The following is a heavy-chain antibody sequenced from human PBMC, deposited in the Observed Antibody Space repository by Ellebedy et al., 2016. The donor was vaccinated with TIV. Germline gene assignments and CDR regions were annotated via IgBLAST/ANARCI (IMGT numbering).Heavy chain of an antibody. CDR1: GYFISDGYY. D-gene: IGHD2-2*01. V-gene: IGHV4-38-2*02. Sequence: SETLSLTCTVSGYFISDGYYWGWIRPPPGTGLEWIGSGYHSGSTFYNPSLKSRVTISVDTTKNQFSLRLGSVTAADTAVYYCARDGTVAVPAADMDVWGKGITVTVSS. CDR3: ARDGTVAVPAADMDV. J-gene: IGHJ6*03. CDR2: GYHSGST.